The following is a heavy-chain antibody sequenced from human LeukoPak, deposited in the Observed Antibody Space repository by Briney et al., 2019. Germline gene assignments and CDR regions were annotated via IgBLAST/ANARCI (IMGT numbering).Heavy chain of an antibody. D-gene: IGHD3-10*01. CDR3: AREVSSTAGDRFDP. V-gene: IGHV4-61*10. CDR1: GGSISSGSYH. J-gene: IGHJ5*02. Sequence: LETLSLTCTVSGGSISSGSYHWTWIRQPTGKALEWFGYIYYSGNTYYNPSLMSRVTISVDTSKNQFSLKLSSVTAADTAGYYCAREVSSTAGDRFDPWGQGTLVTVSS. CDR2: IYYSGNT.